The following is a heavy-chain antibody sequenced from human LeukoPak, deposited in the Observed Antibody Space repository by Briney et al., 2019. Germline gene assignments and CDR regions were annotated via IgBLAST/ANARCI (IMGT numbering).Heavy chain of an antibody. CDR3: ARASITIFGVVLDAFDI. J-gene: IGHJ3*02. V-gene: IGHV4-4*07. CDR2: IYTSGST. CDR1: GGSISSYY. Sequence: SETLSLTCTVSGGSISSYYWSWIRQPAGKGLEWIGRIYTSGSTNYNPSLKSRVTMSVDTSKNQFSLKLSSVTAADTAVYYCARASITIFGVVLDAFDIWGQGTMVTVSS. D-gene: IGHD3-3*01.